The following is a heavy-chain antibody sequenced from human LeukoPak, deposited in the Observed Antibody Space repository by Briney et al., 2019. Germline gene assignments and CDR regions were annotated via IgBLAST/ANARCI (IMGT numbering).Heavy chain of an antibody. CDR3: ARLAAAGMVDDY. Sequence: ASVKVSCKASGYTFTGYYMHWVRQAPGQGLEWMGWINPNSGGTNYAQKFQGRVTMTRDTPISTAYMELSRLRSDDTAVYYCARLAAAGMVDDYWGQGTLVTVSS. V-gene: IGHV1-2*02. D-gene: IGHD6-13*01. J-gene: IGHJ4*02. CDR1: GYTFTGYY. CDR2: INPNSGGT.